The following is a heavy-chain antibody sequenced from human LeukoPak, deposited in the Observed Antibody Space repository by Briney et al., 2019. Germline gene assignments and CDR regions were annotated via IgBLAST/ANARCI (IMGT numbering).Heavy chain of an antibody. J-gene: IGHJ6*03. CDR3: ARHRGDVATRYHYYYYMDV. CDR1: GYSFTSYW. CDR2: IYPGDSDT. V-gene: IGHV5-51*01. Sequence: GESLKISCKGSGYSFTSYWIGWVRQMPGKGLEWMGIIYPGDSDTRYSPSFQGQVTISADKSISTAYLQWSSLEASDTAMYYCARHRGDVATRYHYYYYMDVWGKGTTVTVSS. D-gene: IGHD3-10*01.